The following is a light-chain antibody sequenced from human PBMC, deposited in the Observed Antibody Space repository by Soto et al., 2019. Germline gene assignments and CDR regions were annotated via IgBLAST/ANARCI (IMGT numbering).Light chain of an antibody. CDR3: QKGHNWPLT. V-gene: IGKV3-15*01. Sequence: EIAMTQSPATLSVSPGERATLSCRASQSISTALACYQQIPGQPPRLLIYSASTRATGVPARFTGSGSGSEFTLTISWLQSEDFAIYYCQKGHNWPLTFGPGTRLEI. CDR2: SAS. CDR1: QSISTA. J-gene: IGKJ2*01.